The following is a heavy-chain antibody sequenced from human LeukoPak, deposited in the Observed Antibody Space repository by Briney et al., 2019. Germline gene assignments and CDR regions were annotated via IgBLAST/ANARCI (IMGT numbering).Heavy chain of an antibody. J-gene: IGHJ4*02. V-gene: IGHV3-30*02. CDR3: AKVASFYCGGDCYDY. D-gene: IGHD2-21*01. Sequence: GGSLRLSCGASGFTFSSYGMHWVRQAPGKGLEWVAFIRYDGSNKYYADSVKGRFTISRDNSKNTLYLQMNSRRAEDTAVYYCAKVASFYCGGDCYDYWGQGTLVIVSS. CDR1: GFTFSSYG. CDR2: IRYDGSNK.